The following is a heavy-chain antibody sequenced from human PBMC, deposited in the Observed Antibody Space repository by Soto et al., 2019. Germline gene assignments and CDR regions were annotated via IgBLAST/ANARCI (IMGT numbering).Heavy chain of an antibody. Sequence: GGSLRLSCAASGFTFNSYAMSWVRQAPGKGLKWVSAISGSGGSTYYADSVKGRFTISRDNSKNTLYLQMNSLRAEDTAVYYCAKESGIYCSGGSCYSRWFDPWGQGILVTVSS. D-gene: IGHD2-15*01. CDR1: GFTFNSYA. J-gene: IGHJ5*02. CDR2: ISGSGGST. CDR3: AKESGIYCSGGSCYSRWFDP. V-gene: IGHV3-23*01.